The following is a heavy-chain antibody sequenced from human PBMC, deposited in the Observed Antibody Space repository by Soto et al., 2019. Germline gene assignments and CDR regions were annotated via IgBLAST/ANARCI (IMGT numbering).Heavy chain of an antibody. V-gene: IGHV3-23*01. CDR2: ISGSGGST. Sequence: GGSLRLSCAASGFTFSSYAMSWVRQAPGKGLEWVSAISGSGGSTYYADSVKGRFTISRDNSKNTLYLQMNSLRAEDTAVYYCAKADYDYDFWSGPPPNYMDVWGKGTTVTVSS. J-gene: IGHJ6*03. CDR3: AKADYDYDFWSGPPPNYMDV. D-gene: IGHD3-3*01. CDR1: GFTFSSYA.